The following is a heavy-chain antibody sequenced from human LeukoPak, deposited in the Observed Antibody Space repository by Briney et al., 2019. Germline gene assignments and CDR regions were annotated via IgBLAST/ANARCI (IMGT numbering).Heavy chain of an antibody. CDR2: INPNSGGT. V-gene: IGHV1-2*06. J-gene: IGHJ4*02. CDR3: AVRNYGSGSYLVDY. Sequence: GASVKVSRKASGYTFTGYYMHWVRQAPGQGLEWMGRINPNSGGTNYAQKFQGRVTMTRDTSISTAYMELSRLRSDDTAVYYCAVRNYGSGSYLVDYWGQGTLVTVSS. CDR1: GYTFTGYY. D-gene: IGHD3-10*01.